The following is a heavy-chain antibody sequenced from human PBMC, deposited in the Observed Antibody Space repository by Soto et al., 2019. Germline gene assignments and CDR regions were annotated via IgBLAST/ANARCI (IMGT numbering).Heavy chain of an antibody. CDR3: ARETVYSTNPSYYFDY. CDR1: GGSISSYY. CDR2: IYYSGST. V-gene: IGHV4-59*01. D-gene: IGHD6-13*01. J-gene: IGHJ4*02. Sequence: QVQLQESGPGLVKPSETLSLTCTVSGGSISSYYWSWIRQPPGKGLEWIGYIYYSGSTNYNPSLKSRVTISVDTSKNQFSLKQSSLTAADTAVYYCARETVYSTNPSYYFDYWGQGTLVTVSS.